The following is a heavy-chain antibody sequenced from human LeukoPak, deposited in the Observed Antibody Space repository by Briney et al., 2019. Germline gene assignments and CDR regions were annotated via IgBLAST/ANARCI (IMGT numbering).Heavy chain of an antibody. Sequence: SETLSLTCTVSGGSVSDYYWSWIRQPPGKGLEWIGYIYYSGSTNYNPSLKSRVTISVDTSKNQFSLKLSSVTAADTAVYYCARGYCSGGSCYGWFDPWGQGTLVTVSS. CDR3: ARGYCSGGSCYGWFDP. V-gene: IGHV4-59*02. CDR2: IYYSGST. CDR1: GGSVSDYY. D-gene: IGHD2-15*01. J-gene: IGHJ5*02.